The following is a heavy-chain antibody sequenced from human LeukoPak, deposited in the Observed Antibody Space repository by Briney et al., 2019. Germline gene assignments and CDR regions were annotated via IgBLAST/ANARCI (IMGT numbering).Heavy chain of an antibody. Sequence: SETLSLTCTVSGDFITSSPYYWGWIRQPPGKGLEWIGSRSDSGTTSYSLSLQSRVTISLDASKNQFSLRLDSVTAADTAVYYCARQTGPTGPRYWGQGTLVTVSS. CDR1: GDFITSSPYY. CDR2: RSDSGTT. V-gene: IGHV4-39*01. J-gene: IGHJ4*02. CDR3: ARQTGPTGPRY. D-gene: IGHD3-9*01.